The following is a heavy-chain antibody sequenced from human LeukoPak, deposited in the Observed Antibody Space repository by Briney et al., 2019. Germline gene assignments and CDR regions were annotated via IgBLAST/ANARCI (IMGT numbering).Heavy chain of an antibody. J-gene: IGHJ5*02. Sequence: GGSLRLFCAASGFTFSSYAMSWVRQAPGKGLEWVSAISGSGGSTYYADSVKGRFTISRDNSKNTLYLQMNSLRAEDTAVYYCAKGGRRRAAAGFFRTSENWFAPGGQGTLVTVSS. V-gene: IGHV3-23*01. CDR2: ISGSGGST. CDR1: GFTFSSYA. CDR3: AKGGRRRAAAGFFRTSENWFAP. D-gene: IGHD6-13*01.